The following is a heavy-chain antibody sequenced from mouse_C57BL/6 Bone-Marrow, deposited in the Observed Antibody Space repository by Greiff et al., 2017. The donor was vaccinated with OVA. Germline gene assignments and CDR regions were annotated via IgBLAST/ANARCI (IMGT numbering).Heavy chain of an antibody. CDR3: AGKLLRDWYFDV. D-gene: IGHD1-1*01. CDR2: IIYDGSST. Sequence: EVKLLESAGGLVQPGRSMKLSCTASGFTFSDYYMAWVRQVPEKGLEWVANIIYDGSSTYYLDSLKSRFIISRDNAKNILYLQMSSLKSEDTDTCYCAGKLLRDWYFDVWGTGTTVTVSS. CDR1: GFTFSDYY. J-gene: IGHJ1*03. V-gene: IGHV5-16*01.